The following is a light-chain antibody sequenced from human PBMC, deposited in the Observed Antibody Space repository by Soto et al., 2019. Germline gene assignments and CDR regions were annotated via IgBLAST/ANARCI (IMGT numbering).Light chain of an antibody. V-gene: IGKV3-20*01. CDR2: GGS. Sequence: VLTQSPGTLSLSPGDRATLSCRASQRVSGSSLAWYQQKPGQAPRLLIYGGSNRATGVPDRFSGSGSGADFTLTISRLAPEDFAVYHCQPSGNSPSFVQGTKLGIK. J-gene: IGKJ2*01. CDR1: QRVSGSS. CDR3: QPSGNSPS.